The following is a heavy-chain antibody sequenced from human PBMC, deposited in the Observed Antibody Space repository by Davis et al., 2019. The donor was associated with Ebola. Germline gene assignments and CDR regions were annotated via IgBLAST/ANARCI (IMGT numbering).Heavy chain of an antibody. D-gene: IGHD3-10*01. V-gene: IGHV3-48*01. CDR1: GFTFSSYG. CDR2: ITTTSSVT. Sequence: GGSLRLSCAASGFTFSSYGMHWVRQAPGKGLEWVSYITTTSSVTYYADSVRGRFTTTRDNDKNSLFLQMNSLRVEDTAVYYCAVIDAYGPDWFDPWGQGTLVTASS. J-gene: IGHJ5*02. CDR3: AVIDAYGPDWFDP.